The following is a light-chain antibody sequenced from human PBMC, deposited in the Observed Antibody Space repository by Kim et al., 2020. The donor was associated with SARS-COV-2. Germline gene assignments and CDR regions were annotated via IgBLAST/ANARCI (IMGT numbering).Light chain of an antibody. CDR3: SSYTSSSTRV. Sequence: GQSYTISCTGTSSDVGGYKYVSWYQQHPGKAPKLMIYDVSNRPSGVSNRFSGSKSGNTASLTISGLQAEDEADYYCSSYTSSSTRVFGGGTQLTVL. V-gene: IGLV2-14*03. CDR1: SSDVGGYKY. CDR2: DVS. J-gene: IGLJ3*02.